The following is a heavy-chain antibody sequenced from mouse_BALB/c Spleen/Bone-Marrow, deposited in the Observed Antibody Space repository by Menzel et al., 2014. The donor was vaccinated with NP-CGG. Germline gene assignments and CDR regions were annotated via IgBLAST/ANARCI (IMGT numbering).Heavy chain of an antibody. Sequence: EVQLVESGGGLVQPKESLKLSCAASGFTFNTYAMNWVRQAPVKGLEWVARISSKSNNYATYYADSVKDRFTISRDDSQSMLYLQMNNLKTEDTAMYYCVRSYYDGSRGFAYWGQGTLVTVSA. CDR3: VRSYYDGSRGFAY. CDR2: ISSKSNNYAT. CDR1: GFTFNTYA. D-gene: IGHD1-1*01. J-gene: IGHJ3*01. V-gene: IGHV10-1*02.